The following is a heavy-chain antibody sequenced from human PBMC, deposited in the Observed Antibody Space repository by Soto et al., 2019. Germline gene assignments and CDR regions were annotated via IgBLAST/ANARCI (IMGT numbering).Heavy chain of an antibody. V-gene: IGHV4-39*01. CDR2: IYYSGST. Sequence: QLQLQESGPGLVKHSETLSLTCTVSGGSISSSSYYWGWIRQPPGKGLEWIGSIYYSGSTYYNPSLKSRVTISVDTSKNQFSLKLSSVTAADTAVYYCARLSVIVATIGWYFDLWGRGTLVTVSS. CDR3: ARLSVIVATIGWYFDL. CDR1: GGSISSSSYY. J-gene: IGHJ2*01. D-gene: IGHD5-12*01.